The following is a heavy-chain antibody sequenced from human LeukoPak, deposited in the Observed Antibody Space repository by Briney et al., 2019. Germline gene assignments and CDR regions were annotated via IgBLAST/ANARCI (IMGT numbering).Heavy chain of an antibody. D-gene: IGHD1-26*01. CDR3: AKGALGAAYWYFDV. J-gene: IGHJ2*01. Sequence: GGSLRLSCAASGFSFSSYALSWVRPAPGKGLEWVSASTGGSTYYPDSVKGRFTVSRDNSKNTLYLQLNSLRAEDTAVYYCAKGALGAAYWYFDVWGRGTLVSVSS. V-gene: IGHV3-23*01. CDR1: GFSFSSYA. CDR2: STGGST.